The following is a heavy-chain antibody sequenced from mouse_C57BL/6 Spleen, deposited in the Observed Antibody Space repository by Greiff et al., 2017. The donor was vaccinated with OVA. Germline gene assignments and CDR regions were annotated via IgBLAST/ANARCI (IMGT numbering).Heavy chain of an antibody. D-gene: IGHD2-4*01. CDR1: GYTFTSYW. J-gene: IGHJ1*03. Sequence: QVQLQQPGAELVRPGSSVKLSCKASGYTFTSYWMHWVKQRPIQGLEWIGNIDPSDSETNYNQKFKDKATLTVDKSSSTAYMQLSSLTSEDSAVYYCARGDDYGFWYFDVWGTGTTVTVSS. V-gene: IGHV1-52*01. CDR3: ARGDDYGFWYFDV. CDR2: IDPSDSET.